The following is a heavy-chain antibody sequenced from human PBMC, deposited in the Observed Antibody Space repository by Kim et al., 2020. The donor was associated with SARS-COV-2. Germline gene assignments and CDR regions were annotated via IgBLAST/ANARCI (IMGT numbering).Heavy chain of an antibody. Sequence: GGSLRLSCAASGFTFSSYGMHWVRQAPGKGLEWVAVISYDGSNKYYADSVKGRFTISRDNSKNTLYLQMNSLRAEDTAVYYCAKDGVVYYYYYMDVWGKGTTVTVSS. CDR1: GFTFSSYG. V-gene: IGHV3-30*18. J-gene: IGHJ6*03. CDR3: AKDGVVYYYYYMDV. CDR2: ISYDGSNK. D-gene: IGHD3-3*01.